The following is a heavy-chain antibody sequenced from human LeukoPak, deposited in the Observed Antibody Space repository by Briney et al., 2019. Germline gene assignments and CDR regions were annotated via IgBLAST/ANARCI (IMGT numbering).Heavy chain of an antibody. D-gene: IGHD2/OR15-2a*01. Sequence: PSETLSLTCTVSGGSISSSSYYWGWIRQPPGKGLEWIGSIYYSGSTYYNPSLKSRVTISVDTSKNQFSLKLSSVTAADTAVYYCARRLSYNWFDPWGQGTLVTVSS. CDR1: GGSISSSSYY. V-gene: IGHV4-39*01. J-gene: IGHJ5*02. CDR2: IYYSGST. CDR3: ARRLSYNWFDP.